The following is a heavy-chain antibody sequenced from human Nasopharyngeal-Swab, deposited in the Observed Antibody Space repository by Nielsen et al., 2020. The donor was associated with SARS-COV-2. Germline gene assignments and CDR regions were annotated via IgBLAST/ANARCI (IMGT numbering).Heavy chain of an antibody. CDR2: ISELGSGI. CDR1: GSSITTYG. V-gene: IGHV3-23*01. Sequence: GESLKISCAASGSSITTYGMTWVRQAPGKGLEWVSSISELGSGIYYADSVRGRFSISRDTSKNTVYLQMNTLRADDTALYFCTRGLTGHIVQWNPSPYWGQGTLVT. CDR3: TRGLTGHIVQWNPSPY. J-gene: IGHJ4*02. D-gene: IGHD1-14*01.